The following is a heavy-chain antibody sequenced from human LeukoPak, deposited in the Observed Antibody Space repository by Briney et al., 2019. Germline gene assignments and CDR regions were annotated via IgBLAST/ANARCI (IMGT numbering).Heavy chain of an antibody. CDR2: ISYDGSNK. CDR3: ARDPRRDGDYPQGYFDY. D-gene: IGHD4-17*01. J-gene: IGHJ4*02. Sequence: GRSLRLSCAASGFTFSSYAMHWVRQAPGKGLEWVAVISYDGSNKYYADSVKGRFTISRDNSKNTLYLQMNSLRAEDTAVYYCARDPRRDGDYPQGYFDYWGQGTLVTVSS. V-gene: IGHV3-30-3*01. CDR1: GFTFSSYA.